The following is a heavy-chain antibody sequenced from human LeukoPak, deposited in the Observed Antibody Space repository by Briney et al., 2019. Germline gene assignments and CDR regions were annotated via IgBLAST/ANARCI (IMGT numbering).Heavy chain of an antibody. CDR3: VRGSYSSGWLGTFDY. CDR1: GFTFSSYA. CDR2: ISGSGGST. J-gene: IGHJ4*02. V-gene: IGHV3-23*01. Sequence: GGSLRLSCAASGFTFSSYAMSWVRQAPGKGLEWVSAISGSGGSTYYADSVKGRFTISRDNSKNSLYLQMNSLRAEDTAVYYCVRGSYSSGWLGTFDYWGQGTLVTVSS. D-gene: IGHD6-19*01.